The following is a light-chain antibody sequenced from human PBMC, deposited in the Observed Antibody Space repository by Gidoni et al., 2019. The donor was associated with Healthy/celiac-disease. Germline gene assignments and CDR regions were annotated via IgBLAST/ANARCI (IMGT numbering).Light chain of an antibody. CDR2: SNN. Sequence: SVLTQPTSASGTPGQRVNITCSGSSSNIGSNTVNWSQQLPGTAPKLLIYSNNQRPSGVPDRFSGSKSGTSASLAISGLQSEDEADYYCAAWDDSLNGVVFGGGTKLTVL. CDR3: AAWDDSLNGVV. CDR1: SSNIGSNT. V-gene: IGLV1-44*01. J-gene: IGLJ2*01.